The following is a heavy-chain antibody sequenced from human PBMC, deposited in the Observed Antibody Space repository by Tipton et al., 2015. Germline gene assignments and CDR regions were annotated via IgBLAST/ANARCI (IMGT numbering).Heavy chain of an antibody. V-gene: IGHV3-23*01. J-gene: IGHJ6*02. D-gene: IGHD5-24*01. CDR1: GFTVKNNY. CDR2: ISGSGSST. Sequence: SLRLSCAASGFTVKNNYVGWVRQAPGKGLEWVSTISGSGSSTYYADSVKGRFTISRDNSKNTLYLQMNGLRAEDTALYYCAKDRHGLDGMDVWGQGTAVTVSS. CDR3: AKDRHGLDGMDV.